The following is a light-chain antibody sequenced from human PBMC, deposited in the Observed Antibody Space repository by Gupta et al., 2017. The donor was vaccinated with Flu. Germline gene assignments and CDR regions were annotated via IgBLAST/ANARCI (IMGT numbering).Light chain of an antibody. J-gene: IGKJ4*01. CDR2: AAS. Sequence: DIQMTQSPSSLSASVGDRVTISCRASQDIRNNLGWYQQKPGKAPKRLLYAASSVQSGVPSRFSGSGSGTEFTLTVSSRQPEDFATYYCRQQNSYPITFGGGTKVEIK. V-gene: IGKV1-17*01. CDR1: QDIRNN. CDR3: RQQNSYPIT.